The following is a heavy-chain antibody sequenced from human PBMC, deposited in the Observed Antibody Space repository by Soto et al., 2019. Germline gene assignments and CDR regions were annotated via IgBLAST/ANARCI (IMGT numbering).Heavy chain of an antibody. J-gene: IGHJ4*02. Sequence: QVQLVQSGAEVKKPGSSVKVSCKASGGTFSSYAISWVRQAPGQELEWMGGIIPIFGTANYAQKFQGRVTITADESTSTAYMELSSLRSEDTAVYYCARDSEALPRNGDYCPFDYWGQGTLVTVSS. D-gene: IGHD4-17*01. CDR2: IIPIFGTA. V-gene: IGHV1-69*01. CDR3: ARDSEALPRNGDYCPFDY. CDR1: GGTFSSYA.